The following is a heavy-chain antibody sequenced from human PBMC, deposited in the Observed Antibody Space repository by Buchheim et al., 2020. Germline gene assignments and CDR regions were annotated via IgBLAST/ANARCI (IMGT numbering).Heavy chain of an antibody. D-gene: IGHD3-10*01. V-gene: IGHV3-7*01. CDR3: ARDLGRYSYGMDV. J-gene: IGHJ6*02. CDR1: GFTFPNYW. Sequence: EVQLVESGGGLVQPGGSLRLSCAASGFTFPNYWMSWVRQVPGKGLEWVANIKQDGSEKYYVDSVKGRFTISSDNAKNSLYLQLNRLRAEDTAVYYCARDLGRYSYGMDVWGQGTT. CDR2: IKQDGSEK.